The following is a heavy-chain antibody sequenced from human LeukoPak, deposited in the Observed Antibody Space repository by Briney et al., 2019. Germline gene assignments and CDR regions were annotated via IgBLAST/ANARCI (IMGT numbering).Heavy chain of an antibody. CDR1: GFTFSDYS. D-gene: IGHD6-13*01. CDR3: ARYMSYSSSWYYYYGMDV. V-gene: IGHV3-11*01. CDR2: ISSSGSTI. J-gene: IGHJ6*02. Sequence: GGSLRLSCAASGFTFSDYSMSWIRQAPGKGLEWVSYISSSGSTIYYADSVEGRFTISRDNAKNSLYLQMNSLRAEDTAVYYCARYMSYSSSWYYYYGMDVWGQGTAVTVSS.